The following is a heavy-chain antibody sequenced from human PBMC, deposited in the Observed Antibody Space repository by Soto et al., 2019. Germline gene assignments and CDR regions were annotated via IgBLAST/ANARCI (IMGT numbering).Heavy chain of an antibody. CDR3: ARVKSLTGYYYYYYYGMDV. Sequence: PSETLSLTCTVSGGSISSYYWSWIRQPPGKGLEWIGDFYYSGSTDYNPSLKSRVTISVDTSKNQFSLKLSSVTAADTAVYYCARVKSLTGYYYYYYYGMDVWGQGTTVTVSS. CDR1: GGSISSYY. D-gene: IGHD3-9*01. J-gene: IGHJ6*02. CDR2: FYYSGST. V-gene: IGHV4-59*12.